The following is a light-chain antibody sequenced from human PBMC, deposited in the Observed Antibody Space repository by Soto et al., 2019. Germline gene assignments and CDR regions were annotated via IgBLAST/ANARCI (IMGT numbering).Light chain of an antibody. Sequence: QAVVTQPPSVSGTPGQRVTISCTGSSSNIGAGYDVHWYQQLPGTAPKLLIYGNNNRPSGVPDRFPGSKSGTSASLAITGLQAEDEADYYCQSYDSSLSGHSFGGGTKLTVL. J-gene: IGLJ2*01. CDR2: GNN. CDR1: SSNIGAGYD. V-gene: IGLV1-40*01. CDR3: QSYDSSLSGHS.